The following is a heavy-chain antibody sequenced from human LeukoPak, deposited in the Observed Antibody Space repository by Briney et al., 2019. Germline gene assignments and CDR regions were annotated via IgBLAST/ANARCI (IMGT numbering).Heavy chain of an antibody. D-gene: IGHD2-2*01. CDR3: ARSPLGYCSSTSCEDPWLDY. CDR2: ISAYNGNT. V-gene: IGHV1-18*04. Sequence: GASVKVSCKASGYTFTSYGISWVRQAPGQGLEWMGWISAYNGNTNYAQKIQGRVTMTTDTSTSTAYMELRSLRSDDTAVYYRARSPLGYCSSTSCEDPWLDYRGQGTLVNVSS. CDR1: GYTFTSYG. J-gene: IGHJ4*02.